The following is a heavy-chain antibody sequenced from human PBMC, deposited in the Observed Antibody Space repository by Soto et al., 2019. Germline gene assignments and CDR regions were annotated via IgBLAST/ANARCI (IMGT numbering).Heavy chain of an antibody. CDR3: ARVAYYYGSGSYFSLTYDP. V-gene: IGHV3-74*01. CDR1: GFTFSSYW. Sequence: PGGSLRLSCAASGFTFSSYWMHWVRQAPGKGLVWVSRINSDGSTTSYADSVKGRFTISRDNAKNTLYLQMNSLRAEDTAVYYCARVAYYYGSGSYFSLTYDPWGQGTLVTVFS. CDR2: INSDGSTT. D-gene: IGHD3-10*01. J-gene: IGHJ5*02.